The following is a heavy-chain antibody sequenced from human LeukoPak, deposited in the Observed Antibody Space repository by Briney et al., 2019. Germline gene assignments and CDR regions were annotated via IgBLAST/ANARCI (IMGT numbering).Heavy chain of an antibody. D-gene: IGHD3-10*02. Sequence: SETLSLTCAVYGGSFSGYYWSWIRQPPGRGLEWIGEINHSGSTNYNPSLKSRVTISVDTSKNQFSLKLSSVTAADTAVYYCARGLSTMSLWGQGTTVTVSS. CDR1: GGSFSGYY. J-gene: IGHJ6*02. CDR2: INHSGST. V-gene: IGHV4-34*01. CDR3: ARGLSTMSL.